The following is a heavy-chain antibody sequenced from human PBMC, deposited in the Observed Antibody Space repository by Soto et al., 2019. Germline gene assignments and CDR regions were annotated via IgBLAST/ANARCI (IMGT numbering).Heavy chain of an antibody. CDR2: IYYSGST. CDR3: ARHYYDTLGY. CDR1: GGSISSSTYY. Sequence: PSETLSLTCTVSGGSISSSTYYWGWIRQPPGKGLEWIGSIYYSGSTYYNPSLKSRVTISVDTSKNQFSLKLSSVTAADTAVYYCARHYYDTLGYWGQGTLVTVSS. V-gene: IGHV4-39*01. D-gene: IGHD3-22*01. J-gene: IGHJ4*02.